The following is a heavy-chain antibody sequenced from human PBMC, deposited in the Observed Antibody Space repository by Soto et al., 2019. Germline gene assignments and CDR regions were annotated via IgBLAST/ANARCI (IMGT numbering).Heavy chain of an antibody. CDR2: IIPIFGTE. CDR1: GGTFSSYA. Sequence: QVQLVQSGAEVKKPGSSVRVSCKASGGTFSSYAISWVRQAPGQGLEWMGGIIPIFGTENYAQKFQGRVTITADESTTTTYMELSSLRSEDTAVYYCARDRIAGSKYYYGMDVWGQGTTVTVSS. J-gene: IGHJ6*02. D-gene: IGHD6-13*01. CDR3: ARDRIAGSKYYYGMDV. V-gene: IGHV1-69*01.